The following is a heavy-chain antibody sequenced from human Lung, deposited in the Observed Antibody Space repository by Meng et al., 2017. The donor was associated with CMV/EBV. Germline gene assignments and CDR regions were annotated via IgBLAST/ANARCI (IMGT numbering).Heavy chain of an antibody. J-gene: IGHJ6*02. CDR2: INHSGST. CDR1: GDSLRTSSYY. V-gene: IGHV4-39*07. D-gene: IGHD3-3*01. CDR3: ARGRGFWSGSRYYYYGMDV. Sequence: SETLSLXCTVSGDSLRTSSYYWGWIRQPPGKGLEWIGEINHSGSTNYNPSLKSRVTISVDTSKKQFSLKLSSVTAADTAVYYCARGRGFWSGSRYYYYGMDVWGQGXTVTVSS.